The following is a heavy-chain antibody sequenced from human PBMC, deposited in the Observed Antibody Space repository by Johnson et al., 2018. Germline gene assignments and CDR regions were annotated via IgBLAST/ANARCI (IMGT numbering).Heavy chain of an antibody. CDR2: ISSSNYI. V-gene: IGHV3-21*01. CDR3: AGREYYDFWSGYYGGDYYYDGMDV. Sequence: VQLVQSGGGLVKPGGSLRLSCAASGFNFNRYSMNWVRQAPGKGLEWVSSISSSNYIYYADSVKGRFTISRDNAKNSLYLQMNSRRAEDTAVYYCAGREYYDFWSGYYGGDYYYDGMDVWGQGTTVTVSS. D-gene: IGHD3-3*01. CDR1: GFNFNRYS. J-gene: IGHJ6*02.